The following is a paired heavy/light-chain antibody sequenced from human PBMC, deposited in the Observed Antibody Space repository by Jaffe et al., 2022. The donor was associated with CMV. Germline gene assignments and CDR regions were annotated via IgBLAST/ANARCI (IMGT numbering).Heavy chain of an antibody. CDR3: VRAGAGGSSYPWERFFEY. D-gene: IGHD1-26*01. CDR1: GYAFNSHQ. CDR2: VNPVTAGT. J-gene: IGHJ4*02. Sequence: QVQLVQSGAEVKRPGATVTVSCKSSGYAFNSHQLHWVRQAPGQGLEWLGEVNPVTAGTIYAQKFQGRISMTTDTSTSMTYMALRSLTFEDTAIYYCVRAGAGGSSYPWERFFEYWGQGTLVTVSS. V-gene: IGHV1-46*02.
Light chain of an antibody. Sequence: QSVPTQPPSASGAPGQRVNISCFGGSTNVASALVSWFRRLPGMAPTVLIYRDDQRPSGVPDRFSASKSGTSASLAISGLRPEDEGDYYCASWDHSLNAWVFGGGTKLTVL. V-gene: IGLV1-47*01. J-gene: IGLJ3*02. CDR3: ASWDHSLNAWV. CDR1: STNVASAL. CDR2: RDD.